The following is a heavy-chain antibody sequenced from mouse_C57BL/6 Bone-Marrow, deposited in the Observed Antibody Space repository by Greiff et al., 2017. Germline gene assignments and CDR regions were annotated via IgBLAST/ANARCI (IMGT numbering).Heavy chain of an antibody. V-gene: IGHV1-9*01. CDR2: ILPGSGST. CDR3: STRSNYVGY. J-gene: IGHJ2*01. Sequence: VQLQQSGAELMKPGASVKLSCKATGYTFTGYWIEWVKQRPGHGLEWIGEILPGSGSTNYNDKFKGKATFTADTSSNTAYMQLSSLTTEDSAIYYCSTRSNYVGYWGQGTTLTVSS. CDR1: GYTFTGYW.